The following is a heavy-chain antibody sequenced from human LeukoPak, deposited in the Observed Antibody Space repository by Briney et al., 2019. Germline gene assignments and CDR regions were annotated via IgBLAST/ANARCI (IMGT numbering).Heavy chain of an antibody. Sequence: GGSLRLSCAASGFTFSSYGMHWVRQAPGKGLEWVAVISYGGSNKYYADSVKGRFTISRDNSKNTLYLQMNSLRAEDTAVYYCAKGGDCGGDCYLDYWGQGTLVTVSS. J-gene: IGHJ4*02. CDR3: AKGGDCGGDCYLDY. D-gene: IGHD2-21*02. CDR2: ISYGGSNK. CDR1: GFTFSSYG. V-gene: IGHV3-30*18.